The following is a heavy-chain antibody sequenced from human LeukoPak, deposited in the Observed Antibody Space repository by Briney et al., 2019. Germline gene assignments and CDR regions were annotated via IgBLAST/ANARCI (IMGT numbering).Heavy chain of an antibody. J-gene: IGHJ4*02. CDR2: ISASGP. CDR1: GFTFSRLA. CDR3: AKDHESDGYPCLDH. D-gene: IGHD3-22*01. V-gene: IGHV3-23*01. Sequence: GGSLRLSCAASGFTFSRLAMTWVRQAPGKGLEWVSTISASGPYYADAVRGRYTISRDNSRNTLSLQMDSLRAEDTAVYYCAKDHESDGYPCLDHWGLGTLATVSS.